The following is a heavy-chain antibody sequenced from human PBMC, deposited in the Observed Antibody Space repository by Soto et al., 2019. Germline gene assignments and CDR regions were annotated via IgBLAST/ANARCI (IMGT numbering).Heavy chain of an antibody. CDR3: AREGGTAMVGGSKY. J-gene: IGHJ4*02. Sequence: QVPLVQSGAEVKKPGASVKVSCTASGYTFTNYGITWVRQAPGQGLEWMGWISAYNGNTNYARKFQGRVAMTTDTSPSTAYTELRSLRSDDTAVYYCAREGGTAMVGGSKYWGQGTLVTVSS. D-gene: IGHD5-18*01. V-gene: IGHV1-18*04. CDR1: GYTFTNYG. CDR2: ISAYNGNT.